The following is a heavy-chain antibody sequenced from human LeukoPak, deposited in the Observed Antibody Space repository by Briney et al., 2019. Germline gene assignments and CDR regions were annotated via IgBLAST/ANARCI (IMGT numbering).Heavy chain of an antibody. CDR2: ISAYNGNT. CDR1: GYTFTSYG. Sequence: ASVKVSCKASGYTFTSYGISWVRQAPGQGLEWMGWISAYNGNTNYAQKLQGRVTMTTDTSTSTAYMELRSLRSDDTAVYYCARDALVGATGNWFDHWGQGTLVTVSS. V-gene: IGHV1-18*01. J-gene: IGHJ5*02. D-gene: IGHD1-26*01. CDR3: ARDALVGATGNWFDH.